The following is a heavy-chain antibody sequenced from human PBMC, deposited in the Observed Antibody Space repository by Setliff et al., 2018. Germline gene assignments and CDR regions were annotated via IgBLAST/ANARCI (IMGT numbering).Heavy chain of an antibody. CDR3: ARDYQGGWFAP. CDR1: GASINSGHY. V-gene: IGHV4-38-2*02. CDR2: IYHRGRK. Sequence: PSETLSLTCAVSGASINSGHYWGWIRQPPGKGLEWIATIYHRGRKYYNPSLQSRVSVSLDTSKNHFSLRLTSMTAADTAVYYCARDYQGGWFAPWGQGTLVTVSS. D-gene: IGHD3-16*01. J-gene: IGHJ5*02.